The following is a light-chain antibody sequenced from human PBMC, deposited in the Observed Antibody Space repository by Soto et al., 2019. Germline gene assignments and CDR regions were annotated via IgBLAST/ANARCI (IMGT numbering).Light chain of an antibody. CDR2: EVV. J-gene: IGLJ1*01. V-gene: IGLV2-8*01. CDR1: KNDIGVYAF. CDR3: KSYAGSNTYV. Sequence: QSALTQPPSASGSPGQSVTISCTGTKNDIGVYAFVSWYQHHPGKAPRLIIYEVVQRPSGVPDRFSGSKSGNTASLTVSGLQAADEADYFCKSYAGSNTYVFGSGTKLPVL.